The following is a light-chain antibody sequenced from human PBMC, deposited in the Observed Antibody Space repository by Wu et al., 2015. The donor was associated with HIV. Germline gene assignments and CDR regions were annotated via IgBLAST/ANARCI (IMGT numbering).Light chain of an antibody. CDR3: QQFDDWPRT. CDR1: QSVSNK. Sequence: EIVMTQSPATLSVSPGERATLSCRASQSVSNKLVWYQQKPGQAPRLLIYAASTRATGIPARFSGSGSGTEFTLTISSLQSEDFALYYCQQFDDWPRTFGQGTKVEIK. CDR2: AAS. V-gene: IGKV3-15*01. J-gene: IGKJ1*01.